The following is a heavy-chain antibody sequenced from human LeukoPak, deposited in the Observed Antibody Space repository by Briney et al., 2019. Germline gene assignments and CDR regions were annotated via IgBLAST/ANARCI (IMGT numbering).Heavy chain of an antibody. J-gene: IGHJ4*02. Sequence: SETLSLTCTVSGGSISSYYWSWIRQPPGKGLEWIGYIYYSGSTNYNPSLKSRVTISVDTSKNQFSLKLSSVTAADTAVYYCARVGTEYFDWLLYHAYFDYWGQGTLVAVSS. CDR3: ARVGTEYFDWLLYHAYFDY. V-gene: IGHV4-59*12. CDR1: GGSISSYY. D-gene: IGHD3-9*01. CDR2: IYYSGST.